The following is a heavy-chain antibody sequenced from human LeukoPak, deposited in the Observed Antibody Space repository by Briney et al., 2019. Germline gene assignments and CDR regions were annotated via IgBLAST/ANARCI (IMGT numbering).Heavy chain of an antibody. CDR3: AKSSGNCVDY. CDR1: GFIFSDYA. J-gene: IGHJ4*02. Sequence: PGGSLRLSCGAAGFIFSDYAMHWVRQAPGKGLEWVAFIRYDGSTKDYADSVKGRFTISRDNSKNTLFLQMNSLRPEDTGVYLCAKSSGNCVDYWGQGTQVTVSS. V-gene: IGHV3-30*02. CDR2: IRYDGSTK. D-gene: IGHD1-26*01.